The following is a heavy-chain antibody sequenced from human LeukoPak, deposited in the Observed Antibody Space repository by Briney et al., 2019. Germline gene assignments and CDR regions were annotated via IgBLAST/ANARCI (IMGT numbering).Heavy chain of an antibody. D-gene: IGHD2-15*01. J-gene: IGHJ3*02. CDR3: ASNYIGAFDI. CDR2: IGSSGSHI. CDR1: GFTFSSYS. V-gene: IGHV3-21*01. Sequence: GGSLRLSCAASGFTFSSYSMNWVRQAPGKGLEWVSSIGSSGSHIYYADSVTGRFTISRDNAKNSLYLQVNSLRAEDTAVYHCASNYIGAFDIWGQGTMVTVSS.